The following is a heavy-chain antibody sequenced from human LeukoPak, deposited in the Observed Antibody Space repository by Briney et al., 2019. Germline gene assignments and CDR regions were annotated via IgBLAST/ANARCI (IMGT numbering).Heavy chain of an antibody. CDR2: IYYSGST. CDR1: GGSISSYY. Sequence: SETLSLTCTVSGGSISSYYWSWIRQPPGKGLEWIGYIYYSGSTNYNPSLKSRVTISVDTFKNQFSLKLSSVTAADTAVYYCARRIAAANWYFDLWGRGTLVTVSS. V-gene: IGHV4-59*08. D-gene: IGHD6-13*01. J-gene: IGHJ2*01. CDR3: ARRIAAANWYFDL.